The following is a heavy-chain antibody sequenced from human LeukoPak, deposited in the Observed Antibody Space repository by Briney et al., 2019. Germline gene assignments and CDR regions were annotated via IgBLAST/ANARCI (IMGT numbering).Heavy chain of an antibody. CDR2: IYYSGST. Sequence: SETLSLTSTVSGGSISSSSYYWGWLRQPPGRGLEWIGSIYYSGSTYYNPSLKSRVTISVDTSKDQFSLKLSSVTAADTAVYYCASWALLGYCSGGSCLLRGAFDIWGQGTMVTVSS. CDR3: ASWALLGYCSGGSCLLRGAFDI. J-gene: IGHJ3*02. D-gene: IGHD2-15*01. V-gene: IGHV4-39*01. CDR1: GGSISSSSYY.